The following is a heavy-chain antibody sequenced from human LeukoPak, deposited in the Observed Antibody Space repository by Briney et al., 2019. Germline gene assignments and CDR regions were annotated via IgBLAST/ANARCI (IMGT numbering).Heavy chain of an antibody. CDR1: GGSLTSYY. Sequence: SETLSLTCTVSGGSLTSYYWSWIRQTPGKGLQWIGYIYCSGSVNYNPSLKSRVTISVDTSKNQFSLNLSSVTAADTAVYYCARLGSYFDYWGQGTQVTVSS. J-gene: IGHJ4*02. V-gene: IGHV4-59*08. CDR2: IYCSGSV. CDR3: ARLGSYFDY.